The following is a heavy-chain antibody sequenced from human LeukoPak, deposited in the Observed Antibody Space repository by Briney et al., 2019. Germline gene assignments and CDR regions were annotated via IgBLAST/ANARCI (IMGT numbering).Heavy chain of an antibody. J-gene: IGHJ4*02. V-gene: IGHV3-48*01. Sequence: GGSLRLSCAASGLTFSSYSMNWVRQAPGKGLEWVSYISSSSSTIYYADSVKGRFTISRDNAKNSLYLQMNSLRAEDTAVYYCARDLQVGPPLPSRGYWGQGTLVTVSS. CDR1: GLTFSSYS. D-gene: IGHD1-26*01. CDR2: ISSSSSTI. CDR3: ARDLQVGPPLPSRGY.